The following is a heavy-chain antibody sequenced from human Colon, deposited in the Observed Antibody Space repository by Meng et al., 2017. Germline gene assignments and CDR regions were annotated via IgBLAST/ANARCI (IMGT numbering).Heavy chain of an antibody. CDR3: ARGPLDY. CDR2: IYYTGST. CDR1: GGSVSSGSYY. J-gene: IGHJ4*02. V-gene: IGHV4-61*01. Sequence: QVPLQDAGPGLVRPSETLYLTCTVSGGSVSSGSYYWSWIRQPPGKGLEWIGYIYYTGSTNYNPSLKSRVTISVDTSKNQFSLKLSSVTAADTAVYYCARGPLDYWGQGTLVTVSS.